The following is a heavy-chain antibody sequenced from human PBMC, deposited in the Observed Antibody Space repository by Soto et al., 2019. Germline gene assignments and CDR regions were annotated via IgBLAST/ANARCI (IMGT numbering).Heavy chain of an antibody. Sequence: GGSLRLSCAASGFTFSSYAMHWVRQAPGKGLEWVAVISYDGSNKYYADSVKGRFTISRDNSKNTLYLQMNSLRAEDTAVYYCARDRPRGTSRPNHHYVLAVRGQGSSVIVSS. CDR1: GFTFSSYA. J-gene: IGHJ6*02. CDR2: ISYDGSNK. D-gene: IGHD2-2*01. CDR3: ARDRPRGTSRPNHHYVLAV. V-gene: IGHV3-30-3*01.